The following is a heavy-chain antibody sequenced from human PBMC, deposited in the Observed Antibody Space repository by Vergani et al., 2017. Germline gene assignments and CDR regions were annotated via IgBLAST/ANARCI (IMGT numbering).Heavy chain of an antibody. D-gene: IGHD1-26*01. CDR2: IYHSGSN. CDR1: GGSISSSNW. Sequence: QVQLQESGPGLVKPSGTLSLTCAVSGGSISSSNWWSWVRQPPGKGLEWIGEIYHSGSNNYNPSLKSQVTISVAKSKNQFYLKLSSVTAADTAVYYCASGGSRPGTYYFDYWGQGTLVTVSS. J-gene: IGHJ4*02. CDR3: ASGGSRPGTYYFDY. V-gene: IGHV4-4*02.